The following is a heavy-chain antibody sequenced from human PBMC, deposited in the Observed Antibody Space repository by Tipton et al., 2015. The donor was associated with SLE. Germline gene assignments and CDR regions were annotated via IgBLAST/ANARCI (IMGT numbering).Heavy chain of an antibody. CDR2: IYYSGST. J-gene: IGHJ2*01. CDR1: GGSINDGGYC. V-gene: IGHV4-31*03. CDR3: ARDVREGKIVAAGKTPPPSYFDL. Sequence: TLSLTCSVSGGSINDGGYCWSWIRQHPGKGLEYIGYIYYSGSTYYNPSLKSRVTMSIDTSKNQFSLRLNSVTAADTATYYCARDVREGKIVAAGKTPPPSYFDLWGRGALVIVSS. D-gene: IGHD5-12*01.